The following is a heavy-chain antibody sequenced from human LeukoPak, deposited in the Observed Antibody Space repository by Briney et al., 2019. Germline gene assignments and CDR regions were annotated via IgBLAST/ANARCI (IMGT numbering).Heavy chain of an antibody. CDR1: GFTFSNYA. CDR3: ARIQTSSGASHYYFDY. CDR2: ISTTGTYA. Sequence: GGSLRLSCAASGFTFSNYAINWVRQAPGKGLEWFSSISTTGTYADYADSVKGRFTISRDNTKNSVFLQMNGLKAEDTAVYYCARIQTSSGASHYYFDYWGQGSLVXVSS. J-gene: IGHJ4*02. V-gene: IGHV3-21*01. D-gene: IGHD2-15*01.